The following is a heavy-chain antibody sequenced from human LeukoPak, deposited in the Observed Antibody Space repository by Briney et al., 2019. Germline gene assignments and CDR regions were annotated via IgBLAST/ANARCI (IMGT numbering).Heavy chain of an antibody. V-gene: IGHV3-21*01. D-gene: IGHD1-26*01. Sequence: GGSLRLSCADSGFTFSNYNMNWVRQAPGKAMEWVSSITNSGTYTFYADSVKGRFTISRDNAKNSLYLQMDSLGPEDTAVYYCARDPYSGNYGTYYYYYMDVWGKGTTVTISS. CDR2: ITNSGTYT. CDR3: ARDPYSGNYGTYYYYYMDV. J-gene: IGHJ6*03. CDR1: GFTFSNYN.